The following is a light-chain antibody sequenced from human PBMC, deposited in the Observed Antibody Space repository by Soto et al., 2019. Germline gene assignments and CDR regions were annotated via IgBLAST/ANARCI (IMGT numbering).Light chain of an antibody. CDR2: DAS. V-gene: IGKV1-5*01. CDR3: QQCNSYSWT. CDR1: QSISGW. Sequence: DIQMTQSPSTLSAYVGDRVTITCRASQSISGWLAWYQHKPGKAPKVLIYDASTLESGVPSRFSGSGSGTEFTLTISSLQPDDFATYYCQQCNSYSWTFGQGTRWIS. J-gene: IGKJ1*01.